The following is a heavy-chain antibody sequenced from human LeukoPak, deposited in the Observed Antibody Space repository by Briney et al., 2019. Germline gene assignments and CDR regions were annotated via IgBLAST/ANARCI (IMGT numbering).Heavy chain of an antibody. CDR2: IYYSGST. CDR3: ARAQDYYDSSGPSGY. D-gene: IGHD3-22*01. V-gene: IGHV4-39*01. CDR1: GGSISSSSYY. Sequence: PSETLSLTCTVSGGSISSSSYYWGWIRQPPGKGLEWIGSIYYSGSTYYNPSLKSRVTISVDTSKNQFSLKLSSETAADTAVYYCARAQDYYDSSGPSGYWGQGTLVTVSS. J-gene: IGHJ4*02.